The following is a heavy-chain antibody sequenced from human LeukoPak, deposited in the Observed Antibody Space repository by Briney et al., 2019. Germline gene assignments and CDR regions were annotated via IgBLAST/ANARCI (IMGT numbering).Heavy chain of an antibody. CDR2: ISGSGGST. J-gene: IGHJ4*02. CDR3: AKDSYFWSGFDY. V-gene: IGHV3-23*01. Sequence: GGSLRLSCAASGFTFSSYAMSWVRQAPGKGLEWVSAISGSGGSTYYADSVKGRFTISRDNSKSTLYLQMNSLRAEDTAVYYCAKDSYFWSGFDYWGQGTLVTVSS. D-gene: IGHD3-3*01. CDR1: GFTFSSYA.